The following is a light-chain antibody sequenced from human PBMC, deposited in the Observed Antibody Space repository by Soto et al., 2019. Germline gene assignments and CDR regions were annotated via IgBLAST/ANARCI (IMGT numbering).Light chain of an antibody. V-gene: IGKV3-15*01. CDR3: QAYIQWPPGM. CDR2: DTS. J-gene: IGKJ1*01. Sequence: DIVVTQSPATLSASPGERVTLSCRASQFVSSRLAWYQRRPGQVPRLLIYDTSTRAPGISARLSGSGSGTEFTLTISSLQSEDFAVYYCQAYIQWPPGMFGPGTTVDIK. CDR1: QFVSSR.